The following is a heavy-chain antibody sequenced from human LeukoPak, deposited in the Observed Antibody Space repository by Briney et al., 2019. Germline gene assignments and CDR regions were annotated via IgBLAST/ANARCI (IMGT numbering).Heavy chain of an antibody. D-gene: IGHD5-12*01. V-gene: IGHV3-23*01. J-gene: IGHJ4*02. Sequence: GGSLRLSCAASGFTFSSYAMSCVRQAPGKGLEWVSGINDNGSTRFYAASVKGRFTSSRDNPKNTLYLQMNGLRVEDTAVYYCAKDLQTWPRFPDYWGQGTLVTVSS. CDR1: GFTFSSYA. CDR3: AKDLQTWPRFPDY. CDR2: INDNGSTR.